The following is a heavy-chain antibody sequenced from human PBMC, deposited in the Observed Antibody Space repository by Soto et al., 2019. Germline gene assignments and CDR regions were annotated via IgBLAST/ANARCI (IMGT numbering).Heavy chain of an antibody. V-gene: IGHV1-18*01. CDR2: ISAYNGNT. Sequence: ASVKVSCKASGYTFTCYGICCVRQSPGQGLEWMGWISAYNGNTNYAQKLQGRVTMTTDTSTSTAYMELRSLRSDDTAVYYCARGQSSGWYRNAFDIWGQGTMVTVSS. D-gene: IGHD6-19*01. CDR1: GYTFTCYG. J-gene: IGHJ3*02. CDR3: ARGQSSGWYRNAFDI.